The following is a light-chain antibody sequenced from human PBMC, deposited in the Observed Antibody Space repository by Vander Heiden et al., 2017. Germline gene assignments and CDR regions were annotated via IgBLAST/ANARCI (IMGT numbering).Light chain of an antibody. V-gene: IGKV1-5*03. CDR2: KAS. Sequence: DIQMTQSPSTLSASVGDRVTITCRASQSISSWLAWYQHKPGKAPKPLIYKASTLESGVPSRFSGSGSGTEFTLTISSLQPDDFATFYYQQYNYYPYTFGQGTKLEIK. CDR1: QSISSW. J-gene: IGKJ2*01. CDR3: QQYNYYPYT.